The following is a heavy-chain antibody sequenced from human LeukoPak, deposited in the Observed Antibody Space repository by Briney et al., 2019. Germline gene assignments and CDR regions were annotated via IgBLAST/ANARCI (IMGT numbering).Heavy chain of an antibody. J-gene: IGHJ4*02. V-gene: IGHV3-30*18. D-gene: IGHD4-17*01. CDR2: TIYDGSNK. CDR1: GFTFSHYA. Sequence: GRSLRLSCAASGFTFSHYAMNWVRQAPGKGLEWMGDTIYDGSNKYYADSVKGRFAISRDNSKNMLYLQLNCLRADDTAVYYCAKDHDYGDPGNYFDYWGQGTLVTVSS. CDR3: AKDHDYGDPGNYFDY.